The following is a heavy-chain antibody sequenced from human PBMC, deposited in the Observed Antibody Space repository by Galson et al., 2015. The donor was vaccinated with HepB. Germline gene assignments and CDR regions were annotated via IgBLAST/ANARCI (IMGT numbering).Heavy chain of an antibody. CDR2: IYYSGST. CDR1: GGSISSYY. D-gene: IGHD5-18*01. Sequence: SETLSLTCTVSGGSISSYYWSWIRQPPGKGLEWIGYIYYSGSTNYNPSLKSRVTISVDTSKNQFSLKLSSVTAADTAVYYCARQIHPRVGWFDPWGQGTLVTVSS. V-gene: IGHV4-59*01. CDR3: ARQIHPRVGWFDP. J-gene: IGHJ5*02.